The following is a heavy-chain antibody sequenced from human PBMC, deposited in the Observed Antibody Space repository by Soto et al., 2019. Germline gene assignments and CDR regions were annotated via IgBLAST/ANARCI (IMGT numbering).Heavy chain of an antibody. CDR2: INPIFPTP. CDR1: GGTFGNSA. D-gene: IGHD3-3*02. V-gene: IGHV1-69*12. J-gene: IGHJ6*02. Sequence: QVQLVQSGAGVKKPGSSVTVSCKASGGTFGNSAISWVRQAPGQGLEWLGGINPIFPTPDYAQKFQGRVTITADESTSTAYMELISLRSEDTAVYYCARDKDRQQLGGNYYYGIDVWGQGTTVTVSS. CDR3: ARDKDRQQLGGNYYYGIDV.